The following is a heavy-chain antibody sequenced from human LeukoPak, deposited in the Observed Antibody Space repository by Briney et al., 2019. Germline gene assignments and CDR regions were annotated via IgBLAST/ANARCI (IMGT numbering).Heavy chain of an antibody. V-gene: IGHV3-48*01. CDR2: ISSSSSTI. CDR3: ARGHPSGYSGYDLDY. D-gene: IGHD5-12*01. CDR1: GFTFSSYS. Sequence: GGSLRLSCAASGFTFSSYSMNWVRQAPGKGLEWVSYISSSSSTIYYADSVKGRFTISRDNAKNSLYLQMNSLRAEDTAVYYCARGHPSGYSGYDLDYWGQGTLVTVSS. J-gene: IGHJ4*02.